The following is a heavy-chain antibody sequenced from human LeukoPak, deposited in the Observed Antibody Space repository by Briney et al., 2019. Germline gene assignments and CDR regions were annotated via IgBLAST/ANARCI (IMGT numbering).Heavy chain of an antibody. CDR2: IYYSGST. Sequence: PSETLSLTCTVSGGSISSSSYYWGWIRQPPGKGLEWIGSIYYSGSTYYNPSLKSRVTISVDTSKNQFSLKLSSVTAADTAVYYCARIPPYDSSGYYIPGMDVWGQGTTVTVSS. V-gene: IGHV4-39*07. CDR1: GGSISSSSYY. J-gene: IGHJ6*02. CDR3: ARIPPYDSSGYYIPGMDV. D-gene: IGHD3-22*01.